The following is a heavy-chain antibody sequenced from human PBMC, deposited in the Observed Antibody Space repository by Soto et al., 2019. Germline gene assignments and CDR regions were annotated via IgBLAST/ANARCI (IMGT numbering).Heavy chain of an antibody. CDR1: GGTFSSYA. CDR3: ARGPGGYDKKWDAFDI. Sequence: SVKVSCKASGGTFSSYAISWVRQAPGQGLEWMGGIIPIFGTANYAQKFQGRVTITADKSTSTAYMELSSLRSEDTAVYYCARGPGGYDKKWDAFDIWGQGTMVTVSS. J-gene: IGHJ3*02. D-gene: IGHD3-22*01. V-gene: IGHV1-69*06. CDR2: IIPIFGTA.